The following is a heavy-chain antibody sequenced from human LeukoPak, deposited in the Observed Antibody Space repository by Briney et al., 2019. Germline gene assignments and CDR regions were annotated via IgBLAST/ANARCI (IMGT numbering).Heavy chain of an antibody. CDR2: ISGSGGST. CDR3: AKDGGSYRAMGYFQH. V-gene: IGHV3-23*01. Sequence: PGGSLRLSCAASGFTFSSYAMSWVRQAPGKGLEWVSAISGSGGSTYYADSVKGRFTISRDNSKNTLYLRMNSLRAEDTAVYYCAKDGGSYRAMGYFQHWGQGTLVTVSS. J-gene: IGHJ1*01. CDR1: GFTFSSYA. D-gene: IGHD1-26*01.